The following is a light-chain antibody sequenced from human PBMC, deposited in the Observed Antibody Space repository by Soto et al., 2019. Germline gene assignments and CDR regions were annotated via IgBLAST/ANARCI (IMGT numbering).Light chain of an antibody. CDR2: AAS. CDR3: QQSYSTPIT. J-gene: IGKJ5*01. CDR1: QKINKD. Sequence: DSQISQSPASLSASLGDRVTITCRASQKINKDLNWYQQEPGKAPQLLIYAASTLQGGVPSRFSGSVSGTDFTLTIRSLQPEDFATYYCQQSYSTPITFGQGTRLEIK. V-gene: IGKV1-39*01.